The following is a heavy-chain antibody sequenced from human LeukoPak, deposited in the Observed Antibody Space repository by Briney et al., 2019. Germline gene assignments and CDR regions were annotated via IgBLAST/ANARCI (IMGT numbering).Heavy chain of an antibody. CDR1: GGSIGSSSYY. D-gene: IGHD4-23*01. CDR3: ARGHPHKAGGHFDY. CDR2: IYYSGST. J-gene: IGHJ4*02. V-gene: IGHV4-39*07. Sequence: KTSETLSLTCTVSGGSIGSSSYYWGWIRQPPGKGLEWIGSIYYSGSTYHNPSLKRRGTISVDTSKNQFSLKLSSVPAADTAVYYCARGHPHKAGGHFDYWGQGTLVTVSS.